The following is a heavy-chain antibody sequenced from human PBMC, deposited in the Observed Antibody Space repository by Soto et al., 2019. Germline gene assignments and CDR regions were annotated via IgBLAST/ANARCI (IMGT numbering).Heavy chain of an antibody. CDR3: AREVAADGTFREDVFDI. Sequence: QVHLVQSGAEVKKPGSSVKVSCKAPGGTFSNHAINWVRQAPGQGLEWVGRIIPIFSTTNYAQKFQGRVTMTADESTITAYLELSSLKHDGTAVYYCAREVAADGTFREDVFDIWGQGTLVTVSS. J-gene: IGHJ3*02. CDR2: IIPIFSTT. D-gene: IGHD6-13*01. CDR1: GGTFSNHA. V-gene: IGHV1-69*12.